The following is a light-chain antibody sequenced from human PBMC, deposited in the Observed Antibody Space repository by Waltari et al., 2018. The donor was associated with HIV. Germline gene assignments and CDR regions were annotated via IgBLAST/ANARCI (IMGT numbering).Light chain of an antibody. CDR1: QTGLYSSNKKNF. CDR3: QQYYSTPYT. J-gene: IGKJ2*01. V-gene: IGKV4-1*01. CDR2: GAT. Sequence: DIVMTQSPDSLAVPLGERATMTCNSSQTGLYSSNKKNFLSWYQQKPGQPPRLLTSGATTRDSGVPDLFSGSGSGTDFTLTVSNLQAEDVAFYYCQQYYSTPYTFGRGTKV.